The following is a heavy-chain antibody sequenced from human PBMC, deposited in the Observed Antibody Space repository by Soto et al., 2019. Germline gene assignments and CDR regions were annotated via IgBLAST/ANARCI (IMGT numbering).Heavy chain of an antibody. Sequence: VQLLESGGGLVQPGGSLRLSCAASGFTFSSYGMSWVRQAPGKGLEWVSGISSSASTYYADSVKGRFTISRDNSKNTLFLQMNSLRAEDTAVYHCAKEESGSWSTIDYWGQGTLVTVSS. V-gene: IGHV3-23*01. CDR1: GFTFSSYG. CDR2: ISSSAST. J-gene: IGHJ4*02. CDR3: AKEESGSWSTIDY. D-gene: IGHD6-13*01.